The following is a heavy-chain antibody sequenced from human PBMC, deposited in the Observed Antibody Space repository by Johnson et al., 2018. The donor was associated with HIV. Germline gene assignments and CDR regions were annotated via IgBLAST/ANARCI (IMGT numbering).Heavy chain of an antibody. V-gene: IGHV3-13*01. Sequence: VQLVESGGGVVQPGGSLRLSCAASGFTFSSYDMHWVRQATGNGLEWVSAIGPAGDTYYPGSVKGRFTTSRENAKNSLYLQMNSLSAGDTAVYYCARDGYSSSSFGAFDIWGQGTMVTVSS. D-gene: IGHD6-6*01. CDR3: ARDGYSSSSFGAFDI. J-gene: IGHJ3*02. CDR2: IGPAGDT. CDR1: GFTFSSYD.